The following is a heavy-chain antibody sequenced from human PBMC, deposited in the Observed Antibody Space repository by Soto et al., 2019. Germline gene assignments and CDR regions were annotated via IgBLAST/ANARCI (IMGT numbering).Heavy chain of an antibody. CDR3: ARGPYGYSSGDGMDV. CDR1: GGTFSRYA. Sequence: QVQLVQSGAEVKKPGASVNVSCKASGGTFSRYAISWVRQAPGQGLEWMGGIIPIFGTANYAQKFQGRVMTTADKSTSTADMELRSLRSEDTAVYYCARGPYGYSSGDGMDVWGQGTTVTVSS. CDR2: IIPIFGTA. J-gene: IGHJ6*02. V-gene: IGHV1-69*06. D-gene: IGHD6-19*01.